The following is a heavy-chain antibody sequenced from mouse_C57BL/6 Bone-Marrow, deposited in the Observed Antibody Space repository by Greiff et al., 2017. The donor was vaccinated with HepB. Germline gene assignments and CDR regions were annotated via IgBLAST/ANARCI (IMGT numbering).Heavy chain of an antibody. CDR2: IYPGSGST. V-gene: IGHV1-55*01. CDR3: ARVGERDGSSSWFAY. D-gene: IGHD1-1*01. J-gene: IGHJ3*01. CDR1: GYTFTSYW. Sequence: QVQLQQPGAELVKPGASVKMSCKASGYTFTSYWITWVKQRPGQGLEWIGDIYPGSGSTNYNEKFKSKATLTVDTSSSTAYMQLSSLTSEDSAVYYCARVGERDGSSSWFAYWGQGTLATVSA.